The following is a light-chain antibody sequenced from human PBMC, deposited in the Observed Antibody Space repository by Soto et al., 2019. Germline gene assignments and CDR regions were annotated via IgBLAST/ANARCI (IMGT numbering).Light chain of an antibody. CDR2: EVS. V-gene: IGLV2-14*01. CDR1: SSDIGVYNS. J-gene: IGLJ1*01. Sequence: QSALTQPASVSGSLGQSITISCTGTSSDIGVYNSVSSYQYHPGKVPRLLIFEVSDRPSGVSNRFSGSKSGNTASLTISGLQAEDEADYFCSSYVSGATYVFGTGTKVTVL. CDR3: SSYVSGATYV.